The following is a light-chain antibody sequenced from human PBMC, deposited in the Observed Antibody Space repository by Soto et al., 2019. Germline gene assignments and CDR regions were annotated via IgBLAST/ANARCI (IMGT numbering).Light chain of an antibody. CDR3: QQYNNWRPQT. J-gene: IGKJ1*01. CDR2: GAS. V-gene: IGKV3-15*01. CDR1: QSVSSN. Sequence: EIVMTQSPATLSVSPGERATLSCRASQSVSSNLAWYQQKPGQAPRLLIYGASTRATGIPARFSGSGSGTEFTLTISSLQSEDFAVSYCQQYNNWRPQTFGQGTKVEI.